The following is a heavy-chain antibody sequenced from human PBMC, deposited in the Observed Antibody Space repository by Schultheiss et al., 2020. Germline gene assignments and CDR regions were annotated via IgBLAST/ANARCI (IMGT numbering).Heavy chain of an antibody. J-gene: IGHJ6*02. Sequence: ASVKVSCKASGYTFTSYYMHWVRQAPGQGLEWMGWINPNSGGTNYAQKFQGRVTMTRDTSISTAYMELSRLRSDDTAVYYCARDFRYYYDSSGYYYYYYGMDVWGQGTTVTVSS. V-gene: IGHV1-2*02. CDR2: INPNSGGT. D-gene: IGHD3-22*01. CDR1: GYTFTSYY. CDR3: ARDFRYYYDSSGYYYYYYGMDV.